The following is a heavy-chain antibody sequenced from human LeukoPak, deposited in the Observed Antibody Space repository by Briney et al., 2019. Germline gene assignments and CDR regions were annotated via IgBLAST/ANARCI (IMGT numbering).Heavy chain of an antibody. D-gene: IGHD3-22*01. CDR3: AKSAYYDASGYYREYYFDY. CDR2: ISGSGGSR. V-gene: IGHV3-23*01. J-gene: IGHJ4*02. CDR1: GFTFSNYA. Sequence: GGSLRLSCVPSGFTFSNYAMSWVGQAPGKGLEWVSSISGSGGSRHYADSVKGRFTISRDKTKNTLYMQMNSLRAEDTAVYYCAKSAYYDASGYYREYYFDYWGQGTLVTVSS.